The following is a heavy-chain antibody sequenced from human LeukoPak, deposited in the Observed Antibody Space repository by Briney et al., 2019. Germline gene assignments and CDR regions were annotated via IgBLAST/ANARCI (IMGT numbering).Heavy chain of an antibody. CDR3: ASRSHRKAFDI. CDR1: EATFGSYD. D-gene: IGHD1-14*01. V-gene: IGHV1-69*04. CDR2: IIPVLGAT. Sequence: SVKVPCKTSEATFGSYDINWVRQAPGQGLEWMGRIIPVLGATNYAQKFQGTVTLTADTSTNTVYMELSNLRSEDTALYFCASRSHRKAFDIWGQGTMVTVSS. J-gene: IGHJ3*02.